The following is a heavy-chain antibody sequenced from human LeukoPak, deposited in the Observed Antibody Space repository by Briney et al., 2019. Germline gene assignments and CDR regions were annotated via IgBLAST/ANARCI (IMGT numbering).Heavy chain of an antibody. Sequence: GGSLRLSCSASGFMFSSYAMHWVRQAPGKGLEPVSAINSDGGNTYYADSVKGRFTISRDNSKNTLYLQMSSLRAEDTAVYYCARVAKATHSYAYGDDAFDIWGQGTMVTVSS. CDR3: ARVAKATHSYAYGDDAFDI. CDR2: INSDGGNT. CDR1: GFMFSSYA. D-gene: IGHD5-18*01. J-gene: IGHJ3*02. V-gene: IGHV3-64D*06.